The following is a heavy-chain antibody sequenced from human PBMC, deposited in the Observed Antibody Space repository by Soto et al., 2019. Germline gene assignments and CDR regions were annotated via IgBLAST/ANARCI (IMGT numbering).Heavy chain of an antibody. CDR1: GYRLVGAW. CDR2: IKPGGSDL. D-gene: IGHD5-12*01. CDR3: ARQSSYICDF. V-gene: IGHV5-51*01. Sequence: PVESLKISCKGAGYRLVGAWIGWVRQMPGKGLEWMGIIKPGGSDLRYSPSFRGQCTISADAAVNTAFLQWNSLKASDTAMYYCARQSSYICDFWGQGTLVTGS. J-gene: IGHJ4*02.